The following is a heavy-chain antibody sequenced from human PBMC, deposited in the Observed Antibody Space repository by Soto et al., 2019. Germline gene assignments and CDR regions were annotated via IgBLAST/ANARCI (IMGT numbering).Heavy chain of an antibody. J-gene: IGHJ6*02. Sequence: GGSLRLSCAASGFTFSSYWMSWVRQAPGKGLEWVAYIKQDGSEKYYVDSVKGRFTISRDNAKNSLCLQMNSLRAEDTAVYYCARDRQPWGYYYYGMDVWGQGTTVTVS. V-gene: IGHV3-7*01. D-gene: IGHD3-16*01. CDR3: ARDRQPWGYYYYGMDV. CDR1: GFTFSSYW. CDR2: IKQDGSEK.